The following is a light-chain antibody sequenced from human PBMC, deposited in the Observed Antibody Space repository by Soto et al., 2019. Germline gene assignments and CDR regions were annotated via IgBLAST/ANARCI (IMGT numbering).Light chain of an antibody. CDR2: DAS. Sequence: DIQMTQSPSSLSASVGDRVTITCQASQDISNCLNWYQQKPGKAPKLLIYDASKLETGVPSRFSGSGSATDFTLTISSLQAEDIARYYCQQCDQLPLTSGGGTQVDIK. V-gene: IGKV1-33*01. CDR3: QQCDQLPLT. CDR1: QDISNC. J-gene: IGKJ4*01.